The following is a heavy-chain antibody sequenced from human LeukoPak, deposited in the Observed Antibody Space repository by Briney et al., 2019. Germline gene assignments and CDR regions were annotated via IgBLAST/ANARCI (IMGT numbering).Heavy chain of an antibody. D-gene: IGHD3-10*01. CDR3: TTELRGQVRGVLYYFDY. CDR1: GFTFSNAW. Sequence: GGSLRLSCAASGFTFSNAWMSWVRQAPGKGLEWVGRIESKTDGGTTDYAAPVKGRFTISRDDSKNTLYLQMNSLKTEDTAVYYCTTELRGQVRGVLYYFDYWGQGTLVTVSS. V-gene: IGHV3-15*04. J-gene: IGHJ4*02. CDR2: IESKTDGGTT.